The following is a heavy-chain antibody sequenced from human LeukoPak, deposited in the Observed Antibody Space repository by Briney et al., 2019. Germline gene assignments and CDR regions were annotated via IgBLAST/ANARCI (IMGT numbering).Heavy chain of an antibody. J-gene: IGHJ4*02. V-gene: IGHV1-69*13. CDR1: GYTFTSYG. CDR2: IIPIFGTA. Sequence: GASVKVSCKASGYTFTSYGISWVRRAPGQGLEWMGGIIPIFGTANYAQKFQGRVTITADESTSTAYMELSSLRSEDTAVYYCARKAYYYDSSGSHYFDYWGQGTLVTVSS. CDR3: ARKAYYYDSSGSHYFDY. D-gene: IGHD3-22*01.